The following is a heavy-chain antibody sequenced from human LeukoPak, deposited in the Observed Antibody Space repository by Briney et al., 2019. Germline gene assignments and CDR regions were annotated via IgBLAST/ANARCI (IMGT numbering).Heavy chain of an antibody. Sequence: SETLSLTCAVSGYSIRSDYYWAWIRQPPGKGLEWIGNIYHSGSTYYNPSLNSRVTISVDTSKNQFSLRPSSVTAADTAVFYCARVMGYYYYMDVWGTGTTVTVSS. CDR2: IYHSGST. D-gene: IGHD3-16*01. J-gene: IGHJ6*03. CDR1: GYSIRSDYY. V-gene: IGHV4-38-2*01. CDR3: ARVMGYYYYMDV.